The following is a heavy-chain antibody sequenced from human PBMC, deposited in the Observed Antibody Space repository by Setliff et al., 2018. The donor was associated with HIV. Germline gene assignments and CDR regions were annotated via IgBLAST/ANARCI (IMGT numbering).Heavy chain of an antibody. V-gene: IGHV4-59*11. CDR3: VRGYCGSTTCYDDYYYMDV. J-gene: IGHJ6*03. Sequence: LSLTCTVSGGSISGHYWSWIRQPPGKGLEWIAYIFYTGSTNYNPSLKSRVTISVDTSKNQFFLKLSSVTAADTAVYYCVRGYCGSTTCYDDYYYMDVWGKGSTVTVSS. CDR2: IFYTGST. CDR1: GGSISGHY. D-gene: IGHD2-2*01.